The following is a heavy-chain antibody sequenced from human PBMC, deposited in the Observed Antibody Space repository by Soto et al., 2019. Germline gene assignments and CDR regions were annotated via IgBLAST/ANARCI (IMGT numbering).Heavy chain of an antibody. J-gene: IGHJ4*02. CDR2: ISGRGDDT. Sequence: EVQLLESGGALVQPVGSLRLSCAASGFTFSSYAMSWVRQAPGKGLECVSTISGRGDDTYYTDSVKGRFTISRDNSKNTLYVHMNSLRADDTTVYYFARAQPTYSSSYFDYWGQGTLVTVSS. V-gene: IGHV3-23*01. CDR3: ARAQPTYSSSYFDY. D-gene: IGHD3-22*01. CDR1: GFTFSSYA.